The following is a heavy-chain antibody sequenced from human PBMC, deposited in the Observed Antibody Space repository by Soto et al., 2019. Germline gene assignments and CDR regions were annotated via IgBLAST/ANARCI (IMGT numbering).Heavy chain of an antibody. CDR2: ISYDGSNK. J-gene: IGHJ4*02. V-gene: IGHV3-30-3*01. D-gene: IGHD6-19*01. CDR3: ARDISSSGWYERIDY. Sequence: ESGGGVVQPGRSLRLSCAASGFTFSSYAMHWVRQAPGKGLEWVAVISYDGSNKYYADSVKGRFTISRDNSKNTLYLQMNSLRAEDTAVYYCARDISSSGWYERIDYWGQGTLVTVSS. CDR1: GFTFSSYA.